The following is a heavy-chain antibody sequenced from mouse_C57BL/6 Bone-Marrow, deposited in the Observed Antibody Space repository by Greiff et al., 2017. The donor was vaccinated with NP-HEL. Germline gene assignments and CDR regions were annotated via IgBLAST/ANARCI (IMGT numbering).Heavy chain of an antibody. V-gene: IGHV5-6*01. CDR1: GFAFSSYG. J-gene: IGHJ1*03. D-gene: IGHD1-1*02. CDR3: ARRTMDSYFDV. CDR2: ISSGGSYT. Sequence: VQLQQSGGDLVKPGGSLKLSCAASGFAFSSYGMSWVRQTPDKRLEWVATISSGGSYTYYPDSVKGRITISRDNAKNTPYLQMSSLKSEDTAMYYCARRTMDSYFDVWGTGTTVTVSS.